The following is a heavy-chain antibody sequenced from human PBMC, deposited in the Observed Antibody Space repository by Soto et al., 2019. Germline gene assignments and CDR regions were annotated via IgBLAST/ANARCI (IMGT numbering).Heavy chain of an antibody. Sequence: PSETLSLTCTVSGGSISSYYWSWIRQPPGKGLEWVGYIYYSGSTNYNPSLKSRVTISVDTSKNQFSLKLSSVTAADTAVYYCARAWDDFWSGYYIFDYWGQGTLVTVSS. D-gene: IGHD3-3*01. V-gene: IGHV4-59*01. J-gene: IGHJ4*02. CDR1: GGSISSYY. CDR3: ARAWDDFWSGYYIFDY. CDR2: IYYSGST.